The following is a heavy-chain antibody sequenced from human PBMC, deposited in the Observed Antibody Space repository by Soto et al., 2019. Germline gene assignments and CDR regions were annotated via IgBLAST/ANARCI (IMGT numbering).Heavy chain of an antibody. CDR2: INHSGSA. CDR3: ERGLISGSQYSGGWYYFDS. Sequence: QVQLQQSGAGLLKPSETLSLTCDVYGGSFSGYIWTWIRQTPGKGLQWIGQINHSGSANYNPSLKIRGTISVHTSNSPFYLELSSVNAADTAVYYCERGLISGSQYSGGWYYFDSWCQGTQVTVSS. V-gene: IGHV4-34*01. CDR1: GGSFSGYI. J-gene: IGHJ4*02. D-gene: IGHD1-26*01.